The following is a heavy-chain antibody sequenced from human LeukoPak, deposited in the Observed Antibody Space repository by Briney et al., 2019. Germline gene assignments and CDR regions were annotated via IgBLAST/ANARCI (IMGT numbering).Heavy chain of an antibody. CDR1: GFTFSSYS. J-gene: IGHJ4*02. D-gene: IGHD3-16*01. CDR3: ARSRGSQQRSDFDY. V-gene: IGHV3-21*01. Sequence: PGGSLRLSCAASGFTFSSYSMNWVRQAPGKGLEWVSSISSSSSYIYYADSVKGRFTISRDNAKNSLYLQMNSLRAEDTAVYYCARSRGSQQRSDFDYWGQGALVTVSS. CDR2: ISSSSSYI.